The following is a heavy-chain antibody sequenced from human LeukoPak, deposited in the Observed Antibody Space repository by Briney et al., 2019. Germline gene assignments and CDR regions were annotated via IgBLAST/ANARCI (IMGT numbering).Heavy chain of an antibody. J-gene: IGHJ4*02. CDR2: ISYDGSNK. CDR3: ARSPYVWGSYRYNDY. D-gene: IGHD3-16*02. Sequence: GGSLRLSCAASGFTFSSYAMHWVRQAPGKGLEWAAVISYDGSNKYYADSVKGRFTISRDNSKNTMYLQMNSLRAEDTAVYYCARSPYVWGSYRYNDYRGQGTLVTVSS. CDR1: GFTFSSYA. V-gene: IGHV3-30-3*01.